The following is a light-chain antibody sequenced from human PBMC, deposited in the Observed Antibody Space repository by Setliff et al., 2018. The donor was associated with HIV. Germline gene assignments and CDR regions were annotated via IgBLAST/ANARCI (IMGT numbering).Light chain of an antibody. Sequence: QSVLAQPASVSGSPGQSITISCIGTSSDVGGYNYVSWYQQHPGKAPKLMIYEVSKRPSGVSNRFSGSKSGNTASLTISGLQAEDEADYYCSSYTSSSTPHVFGTGTKVTVL. CDR2: EVS. CDR3: SSYTSSSTPHV. J-gene: IGLJ1*01. CDR1: SSDVGGYNY. V-gene: IGLV2-14*01.